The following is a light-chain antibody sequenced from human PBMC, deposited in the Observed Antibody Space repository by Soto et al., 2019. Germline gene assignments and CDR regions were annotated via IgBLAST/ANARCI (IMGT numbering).Light chain of an antibody. CDR3: QQRSNWPALT. CDR1: QSVSSY. CDR2: DAS. Sequence: ESVLTQSPATLFLSPGERATLSCRASQSVSSYLAWYQQKPGQAPRLLIYDASNRATGIPARFSGSGSGTDFTLTISSLEPEDFAVYYCQQRSNWPALTFGGGTKVDIK. V-gene: IGKV3-11*01. J-gene: IGKJ4*01.